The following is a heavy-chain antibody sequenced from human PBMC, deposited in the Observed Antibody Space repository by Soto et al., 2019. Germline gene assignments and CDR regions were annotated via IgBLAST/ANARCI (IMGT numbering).Heavy chain of an antibody. CDR1: GFTVSSNY. J-gene: IGHJ4*02. CDR3: ARENALYYYDSSGNYFEY. V-gene: IGHV3-53*01. D-gene: IGHD3-22*01. CDR2: IYSGGST. Sequence: LRLSCAASGFTVSSNYMSWVRQAPGKGLEWVSVIYSGGSTYYADSVKGRFTISRDNSKNTLNLQMNSLRAEDTAVYYCARENALYYYDSSGNYFEYWGQGTQVTVSS.